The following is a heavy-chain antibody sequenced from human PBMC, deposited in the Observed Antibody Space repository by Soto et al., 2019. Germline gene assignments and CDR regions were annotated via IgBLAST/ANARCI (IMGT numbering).Heavy chain of an antibody. J-gene: IGHJ6*02. CDR3: AKETPARGNIVVVVCATDYYYYGMDV. D-gene: IGHD2-15*01. CDR2: INSVSSFT. V-gene: IGHV3-11*06. CDR1: GFTFSDYF. Sequence: GGSLRLSCTASGFTFSDYFMSWIRQAPGKGLEWVSYINSVSSFTSYADSVQGRFTISRDNAKNSLYLQMNSLRAEDTAVYYCAKETPARGNIVVVVCATDYYYYGMDVWGQGTTVTVSS.